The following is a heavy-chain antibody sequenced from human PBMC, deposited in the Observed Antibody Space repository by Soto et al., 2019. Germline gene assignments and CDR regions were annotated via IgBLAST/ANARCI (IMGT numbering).Heavy chain of an antibody. CDR1: GGSISSSSYY. CDR3: AVGTMVRGVIGGMDV. CDR2: IYYSGST. V-gene: IGHV4-39*01. Sequence: SETLSLTCTVSGGSISSSSYYWGWIRQPPGKGLEWIGSIYYSGSTHYNPSLKSRVTISVDTSKNQFSLKLSSVTAADTAVYYCAVGTMVRGVIGGMDVWGQGTTVTVSS. D-gene: IGHD3-10*01. J-gene: IGHJ6*02.